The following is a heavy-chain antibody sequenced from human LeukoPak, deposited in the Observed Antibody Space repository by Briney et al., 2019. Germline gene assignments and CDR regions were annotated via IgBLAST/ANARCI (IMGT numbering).Heavy chain of an antibody. CDR3: ASLRSGSGTFYNDY. D-gene: IGHD3-10*01. V-gene: IGHV3-30*03. CDR1: GFTFRNYG. J-gene: IGHJ4*02. CDR2: ISYDGSDK. Sequence: AGGSLRLSCAASGFTFRNYGMQWVRQTPGKGLEWVTLISYDGSDKYYADSVKGRFSISRGNSKNTLYLQMNSLRAEDTAVYYCASLRSGSGTFYNDYWGQGTLVTVSS.